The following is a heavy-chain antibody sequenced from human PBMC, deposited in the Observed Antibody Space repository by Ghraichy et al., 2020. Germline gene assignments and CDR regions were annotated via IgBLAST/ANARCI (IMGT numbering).Heavy chain of an antibody. Sequence: SVKVSCKASRGTFTNSAITWVRQAPGQGLEWVGGAIPFFGTTNYAQNFLGRVTITAAESTSTANMELSGLTSEDTATYYCTIGYYHGSGSYRNIGKQNNYGMDVWGQGTTVIVSS. CDR3: TIGYYHGSGSYRNIGKQNNYGMDV. CDR2: AIPFFGTT. D-gene: IGHD3-10*01. CDR1: RGTFTNSA. V-gene: IGHV1-69*13. J-gene: IGHJ6*02.